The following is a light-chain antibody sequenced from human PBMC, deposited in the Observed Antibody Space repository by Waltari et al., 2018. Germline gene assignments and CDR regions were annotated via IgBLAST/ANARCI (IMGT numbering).Light chain of an antibody. CDR2: AAS. J-gene: IGKJ2*01. CDR1: QSISSY. V-gene: IGKV1-39*01. Sequence: DIQMTQSPSSLSASVGDRVTITCRACQSISSYLNWYQEKQGKAPKLLIYAASSLQSGVPSRFSGSGSGTDFTLTISSLQPEDFATYYCQQSYSTPRTFGQGTKLEIK. CDR3: QQSYSTPRT.